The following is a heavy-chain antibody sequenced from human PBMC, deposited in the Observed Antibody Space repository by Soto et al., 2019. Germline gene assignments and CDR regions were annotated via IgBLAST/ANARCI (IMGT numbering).Heavy chain of an antibody. CDR3: ARDGRSGSHDY. CDR2: IKKDGSEK. J-gene: IGHJ4*02. CDR1: GFTFSSYW. V-gene: IGHV3-7*01. Sequence: GGSLRLSCAASGFTFSSYWMSWVRQAPGKGLEWVGNIKKDGSEKHYVESVKGRFTTLRDNAKNSLYLQMNSLRAEDTAVYYCARDGRSGSHDYWGQGTLVTVSS. D-gene: IGHD3-10*01.